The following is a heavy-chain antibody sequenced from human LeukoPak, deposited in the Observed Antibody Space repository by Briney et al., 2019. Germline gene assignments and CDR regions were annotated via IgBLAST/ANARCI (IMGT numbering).Heavy chain of an antibody. J-gene: IGHJ5*02. CDR3: AKGLYGSGVSTWFDP. Sequence: GGSLRLSCAASGVTFDDYAMHWVRQAPGKGLEWVSGISWNSGSIGYADSVKGRFTISRDSAKNSLYLQMNSLRAEDTALYYCAKGLYGSGVSTWFDPWGQGTLVTVSS. CDR1: GVTFDDYA. CDR2: ISWNSGSI. V-gene: IGHV3-9*01. D-gene: IGHD3-10*01.